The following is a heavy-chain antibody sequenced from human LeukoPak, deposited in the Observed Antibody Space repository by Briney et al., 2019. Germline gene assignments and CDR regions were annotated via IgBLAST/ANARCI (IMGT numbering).Heavy chain of an antibody. CDR1: GFSITTYA. V-gene: IGHV3-30*04. CDR3: ASVADY. Sequence: GGSLRLSCAASGFSITTYAMYWVRQAPGKGLESVAAISHDGTDKNYAGSVKDRFTISRDTSKNTVYLQMNSLRSEDTAVYYCASVADYWGQGTLVTLSS. J-gene: IGHJ4*02. CDR2: ISHDGTDK.